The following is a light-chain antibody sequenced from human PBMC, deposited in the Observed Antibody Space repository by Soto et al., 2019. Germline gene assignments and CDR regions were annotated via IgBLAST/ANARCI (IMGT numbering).Light chain of an antibody. CDR3: QQRRNLPYT. CDR1: QSVSNY. CDR2: DTT. Sequence: ETLLTQSPGTLSLSPGERATLSCRASQSVSNYLAWFQQKPGQAPRLLIFDTTNWAPGTPARFSGSGSVTDFTLTISSLEPEDFAVYYCQQRRNLPYTVGQGTKLEIK. J-gene: IGKJ2*01. V-gene: IGKV3-11*01.